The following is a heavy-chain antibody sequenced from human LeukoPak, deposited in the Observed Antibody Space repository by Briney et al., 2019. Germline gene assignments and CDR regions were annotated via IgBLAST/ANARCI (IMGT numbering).Heavy chain of an antibody. J-gene: IGHJ4*02. V-gene: IGHV4-4*02. CDR3: ARIDGYSSGLTYFDY. CDR1: GGSISSSNW. CDR2: IYHSGST. D-gene: IGHD6-19*01. Sequence: SETLSLTCAVSGGSISSSNWWSWVRQPPGKGLEWIGEIYHSGSTNYNPSLKSRVTISVDKSKNQFSLKLSSVTAAGTAVYYCARIDGYSSGLTYFDYWGQGTLVTVSS.